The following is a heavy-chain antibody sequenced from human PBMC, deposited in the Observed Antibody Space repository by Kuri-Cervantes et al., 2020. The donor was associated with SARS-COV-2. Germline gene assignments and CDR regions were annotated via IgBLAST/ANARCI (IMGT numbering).Heavy chain of an antibody. CDR3: ARIDYHTSGYYYYYYYMDV. V-gene: IGHV4-39*01. Sequence: CTVSNGSNNSGDYYWGWIRQPPGKGLEWIGSIFRSGITYYNPSLKSRVTMSVDTTKNQFSLKLSSVTAADTAVYYCARIDYHTSGYYYYYYYMDVWGKGTTVTVSS. D-gene: IGHD3-22*01. CDR2: IFRSGIT. J-gene: IGHJ6*03. CDR1: NGSNNSGDYY.